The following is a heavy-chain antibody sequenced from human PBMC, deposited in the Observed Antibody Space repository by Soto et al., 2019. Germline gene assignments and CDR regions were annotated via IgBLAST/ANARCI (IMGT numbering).Heavy chain of an antibody. J-gene: IGHJ4*02. V-gene: IGHV3-66*01. CDR2: IYSGGRT. CDR1: GFTVSSNY. Sequence: GGSLRLSCAASGFTVSSNYMSWVRQAPGKGLEWVSVIYSGGRTYYPDSVKGRFTISRDNSKNTLYLQMNSLRAEDTAVYYCARARYGDYASDYWGQGTLVTVSS. D-gene: IGHD4-17*01. CDR3: ARARYGDYASDY.